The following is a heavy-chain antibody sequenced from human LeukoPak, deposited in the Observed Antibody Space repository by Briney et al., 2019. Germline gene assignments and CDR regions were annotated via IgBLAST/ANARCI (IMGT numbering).Heavy chain of an antibody. CDR3: ARDRVRGFDP. J-gene: IGHJ5*02. CDR2: ISSSGSTI. Sequence: GGSLRLSCAASGFTFSSYEMNWVRQAPGKGLEWVSYISSSGSTIYYADSVKGRFTISRDNAKNSLYLQMNSLRAEDTAVYYCARDRVRGFDPWGQGTLVTVSS. D-gene: IGHD3-10*01. CDR1: GFTFSSYE. V-gene: IGHV3-48*03.